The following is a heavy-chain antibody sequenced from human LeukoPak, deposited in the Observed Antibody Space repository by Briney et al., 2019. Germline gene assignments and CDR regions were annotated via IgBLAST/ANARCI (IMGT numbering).Heavy chain of an antibody. CDR2: INHSGST. CDR3: ARGLAAAGTRGAFDI. Sequence: PSETLSLTCAVYGGSFSSYYWSWIRQPPGKGLEWIGEINHSGSTNYNPSLKSRVTISVDTSKNQFSLKLSSVTAADTAVYYCARGLAAAGTRGAFDIWGQGTMVTVSS. D-gene: IGHD6-13*01. CDR1: GGSFSSYY. V-gene: IGHV4-34*01. J-gene: IGHJ3*02.